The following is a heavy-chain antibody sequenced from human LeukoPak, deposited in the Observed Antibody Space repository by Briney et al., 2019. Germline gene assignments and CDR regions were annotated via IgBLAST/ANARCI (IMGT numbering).Heavy chain of an antibody. D-gene: IGHD6-13*01. CDR2: IYYSGST. CDR1: GGSISSYY. Sequence: SETLSLTCTVSGGSISSYYWSWIRQPPGKGLEWIGSIYYSGSTYYNPSLKSRVTISVDTSKNQFSLKLSSVTAADTAVYYCARVYSSSWPDFDYWGQGTLVTVSS. J-gene: IGHJ4*02. CDR3: ARVYSSSWPDFDY. V-gene: IGHV4-39*07.